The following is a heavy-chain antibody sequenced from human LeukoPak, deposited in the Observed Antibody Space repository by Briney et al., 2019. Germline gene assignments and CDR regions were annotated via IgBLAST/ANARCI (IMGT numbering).Heavy chain of an antibody. CDR1: GFTFSSYW. CDR2: INSDGSSA. Sequence: PGGSLRLPCAASGFTFSSYWMHWVRQAPGKGLVWVSRINSDGSSASYAESVKGRFTISRDNAKNMLYLQLNSLRDEDTAVYYCARVLWFGELLTSWYFDLWGRGTLVTVSS. V-gene: IGHV3-74*01. J-gene: IGHJ2*01. D-gene: IGHD3-10*01. CDR3: ARVLWFGELLTSWYFDL.